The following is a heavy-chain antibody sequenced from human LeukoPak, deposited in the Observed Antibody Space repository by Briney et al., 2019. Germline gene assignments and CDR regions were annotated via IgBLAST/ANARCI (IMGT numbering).Heavy chain of an antibody. Sequence: SQTLSLTCAISGDSVSSNSAAWNWIRQSPSRGLEWLGRTYYRSKWYNDYAVSVKSRITINPGTSKNQFSLQLNSVTPEDTAVYYCAREVVLWFGDYYYGMDVWGQGTTVTVSS. D-gene: IGHD3-10*01. CDR3: AREVVLWFGDYYYGMDV. V-gene: IGHV6-1*01. CDR2: TYYRSKWYN. CDR1: GDSVSSNSAA. J-gene: IGHJ6*02.